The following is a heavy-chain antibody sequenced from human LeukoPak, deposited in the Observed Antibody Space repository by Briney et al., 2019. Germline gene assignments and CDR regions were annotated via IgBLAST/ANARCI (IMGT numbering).Heavy chain of an antibody. CDR3: ARDSIAISSDFDY. Sequence: PGGSLRLSCAASGFTFSSYEMNWVRQAPGKGLGWVSYISSSGSTIYYADSVKGRFTISRDNAKNSLYLQMNSLRAEDTAVYYCARDSIAISSDFDYWGQGTLVTVSS. CDR2: ISSSGSTI. CDR1: GFTFSSYE. J-gene: IGHJ4*02. D-gene: IGHD3-9*01. V-gene: IGHV3-48*03.